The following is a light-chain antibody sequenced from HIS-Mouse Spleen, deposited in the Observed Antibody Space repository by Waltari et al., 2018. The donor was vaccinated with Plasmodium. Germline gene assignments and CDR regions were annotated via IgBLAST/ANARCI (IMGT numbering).Light chain of an antibody. Sequence: QSVLTQPPSVSGAPGQRVTISCTGSRSNIGAGYAVNWNQQLPGTAPKLRIYGNGARAAGFPDGFAGSKSGTATSRAITVLQAEDEADYDCQSDDSSLSGVVFGGGTKLTVL. CDR1: RSNIGAGYA. CDR3: QSDDSSLSGVV. CDR2: GNG. V-gene: IGLV1-40*01. J-gene: IGLJ2*01.